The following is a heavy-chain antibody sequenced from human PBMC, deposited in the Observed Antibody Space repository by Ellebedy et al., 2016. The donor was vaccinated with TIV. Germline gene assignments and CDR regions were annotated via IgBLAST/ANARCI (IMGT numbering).Heavy chain of an antibody. J-gene: IGHJ6*02. Sequence: MPSETLSLTCTVSGGSISSGDYYWSWIRQPPGKGLEWIGHIYFSGTTNLNPSLKSRVSISVDRSKTQLSLQLSSVTAADTAVYYCARSLSYGMDVWGQGTTVTVSS. V-gene: IGHV4-61*08. CDR3: ARSLSYGMDV. CDR1: GGSISSGDYY. CDR2: IYFSGTT.